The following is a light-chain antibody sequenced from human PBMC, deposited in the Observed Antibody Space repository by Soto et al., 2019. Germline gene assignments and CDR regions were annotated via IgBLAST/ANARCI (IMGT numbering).Light chain of an antibody. V-gene: IGKV3-20*01. Sequence: EIVVTQSPGTLSLSPGERATLSCRASQSVSSNYLAWYQQKPGQAPSLLIYGAFSRASDTPDRFSGSGSGADFTRIISRLDPEDFPMYDCQQYGSTPFTFGPGTKVDVK. CDR3: QQYGSTPFT. CDR2: GAF. CDR1: QSVSSNY. J-gene: IGKJ3*01.